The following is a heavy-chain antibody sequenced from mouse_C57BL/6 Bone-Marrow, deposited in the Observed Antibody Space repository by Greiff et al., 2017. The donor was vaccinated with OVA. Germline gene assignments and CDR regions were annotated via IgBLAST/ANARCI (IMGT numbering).Heavy chain of an antibody. CDR2: IDPETGGT. Sequence: VKLMESGAELVRPGASVTLSCKASGYTFTDYEMHWVKQTPVHGLEWIGAIDPETGGTAYNQKFKGKAILTADKSSSTAYMERRSLTSEDSAVYYCTRSPLYYGSRPSYFDVWGTGTTVTVSS. CDR1: GYTFTDYE. J-gene: IGHJ1*03. D-gene: IGHD1-1*01. V-gene: IGHV1-15*01. CDR3: TRSPLYYGSRPSYFDV.